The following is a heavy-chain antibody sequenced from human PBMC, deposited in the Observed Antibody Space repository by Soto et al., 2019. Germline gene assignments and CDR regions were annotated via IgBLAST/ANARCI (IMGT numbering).Heavy chain of an antibody. V-gene: IGHV3-23*01. J-gene: IGHJ4*02. CDR1: GFSFSSYA. Sequence: GSLRLSCAASGFSFSSYAMSWVRQSPGKGLEWVSSISGNSGSTYYADSGKGRFTISRDNSKNTLFLEMNSLRAEDTAVYYCAKDTVVVPAAGRGFDYWGQGTLVTVSS. D-gene: IGHD2-2*01. CDR2: ISGNSGST. CDR3: AKDTVVVPAAGRGFDY.